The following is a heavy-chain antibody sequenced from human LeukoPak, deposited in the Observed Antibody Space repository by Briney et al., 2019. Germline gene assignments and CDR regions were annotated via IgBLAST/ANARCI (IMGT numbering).Heavy chain of an antibody. V-gene: IGHV4-34*01. CDR3: ARATHDSSGWYDRPFDY. D-gene: IGHD6-19*01. Sequence: SETLSLTCAVYGGSFSGYYWSWIRQPPGKGLEWIGEINHSGSTNYNPSLKSRVTISVDTSKNQFSLKLSSVTAADTAVYYCARATHDSSGWYDRPFDYWGQGTLVTVSS. CDR1: GGSFSGYY. CDR2: INHSGST. J-gene: IGHJ4*02.